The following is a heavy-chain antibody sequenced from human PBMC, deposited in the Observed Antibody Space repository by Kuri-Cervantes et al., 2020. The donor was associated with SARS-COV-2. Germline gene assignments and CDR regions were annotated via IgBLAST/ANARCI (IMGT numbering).Heavy chain of an antibody. J-gene: IGHJ6*03. CDR1: GFSLTNYA. D-gene: IGHD3-10*01. CDR2: IWCDGKNE. V-gene: IGHV3-33*08. CDR3: ATGAANSYMDV. Sequence: GGSLRLSCGASGFSLTNYAIHWVRQAPGKGLEWVSVIWCDGKNEYYAGSVKGRFNISRDTSKNTVSLHMNSLRAEDTAMYYCATGAANSYMDVRGRGTTVTVSS.